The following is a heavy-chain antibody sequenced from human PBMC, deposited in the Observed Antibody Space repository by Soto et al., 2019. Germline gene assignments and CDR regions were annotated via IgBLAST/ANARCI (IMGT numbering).Heavy chain of an antibody. D-gene: IGHD2-15*01. CDR2: IIPIFGTA. CDR1: GGTFSSYA. V-gene: IGHV1-69*13. Sequence: SVKVSCKASGGTFSSYAISWVRQAPGQGLEWMGGIIPIFGTANYAQKFQGRVTITADESTSTAYMELSSLRSEDTAVYYCASFGYCSGGSCLYYFDYWGQGTLVTVSS. J-gene: IGHJ4*02. CDR3: ASFGYCSGGSCLYYFDY.